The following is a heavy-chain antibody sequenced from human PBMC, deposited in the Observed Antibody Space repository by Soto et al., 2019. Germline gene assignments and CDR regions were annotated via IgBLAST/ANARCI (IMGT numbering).Heavy chain of an antibody. CDR1: GYTLTELS. J-gene: IGHJ6*02. D-gene: IGHD3-3*01. Sequence: ASVKVSCKVSGYTLTELSMHWVRQAPGKGLEWMGGFDPEDGETIYAQKFQGRVTMTEDTSTDTAYMELSSLRSEDTAVYYCATLTIFPYGMDVWGQGTTVTVSS. CDR3: ATLTIFPYGMDV. CDR2: FDPEDGET. V-gene: IGHV1-24*01.